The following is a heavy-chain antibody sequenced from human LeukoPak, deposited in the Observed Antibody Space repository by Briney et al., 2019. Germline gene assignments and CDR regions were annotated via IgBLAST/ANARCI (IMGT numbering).Heavy chain of an antibody. D-gene: IGHD3-22*01. CDR3: ARDRGRRGITMRSDAFDI. CDR2: IKEDGSKR. J-gene: IGHJ3*02. CDR1: GFTFTYYW. V-gene: IGHV3-7*03. Sequence: GGSLRLSCAASGFTFTYYWMTWVRQAPGKGLEWVANIKEDGSKRYYVDSLKGRFTISRDNAKNSLYLQMNSLRAEDTAVYYCARDRGRRGITMRSDAFDIWGQGTMVTVSS.